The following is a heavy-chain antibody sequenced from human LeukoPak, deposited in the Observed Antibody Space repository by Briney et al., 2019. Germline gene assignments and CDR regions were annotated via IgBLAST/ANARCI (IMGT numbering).Heavy chain of an antibody. CDR2: ISGSGGST. CDR3: AKFGSSWYYFDY. V-gene: IGHV3-23*01. J-gene: IGHJ4*02. CDR1: GFTFSSYA. Sequence: GGSLRLSCAASGFTFSSYAMSWVRQAPGNGLEWVSAISGSGGSTYYADSVKGRFTISRDNSKNTLYLQMNSLRAEDTAVYYCAKFGSSWYYFDYWGQGTLVTVSS. D-gene: IGHD6-13*01.